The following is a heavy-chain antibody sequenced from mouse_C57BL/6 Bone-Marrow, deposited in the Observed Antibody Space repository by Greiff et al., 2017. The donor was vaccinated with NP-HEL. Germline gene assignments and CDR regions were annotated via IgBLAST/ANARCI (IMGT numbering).Heavy chain of an antibody. CDR2: IWRGGST. J-gene: IGHJ2*01. D-gene: IGHD1-1*01. V-gene: IGHV2-5*01. CDR3: AKEYYGSSYWGDY. Sequence: VKLVESGPGLVQPSQSLSITCTVSGFSLTSYGVHWVRQSPGKGLEWLGVIWRGGSTDYNAAFMSRLSITKDNSKSQVFFKMNSLQADDTAIYYCAKEYYGSSYWGDYWGQGTTLTVSS. CDR1: GFSLTSYG.